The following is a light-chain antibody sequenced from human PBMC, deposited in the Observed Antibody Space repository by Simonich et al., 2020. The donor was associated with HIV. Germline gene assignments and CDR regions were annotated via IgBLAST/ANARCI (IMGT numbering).Light chain of an antibody. CDR3: QQYYSTPQLT. J-gene: IGKJ4*01. V-gene: IGKV1-5*03. CDR1: QSISSW. CDR2: KAS. Sequence: DIQLTQSPSTLSASVGDRVTITCRASQSISSWLAWYQQKPGKAPKLLIYKASSLERGVPSRFSGSGSGTDYTLTISSLQPEDFATYYCQQYYSTPQLTFGGGTKVEIK.